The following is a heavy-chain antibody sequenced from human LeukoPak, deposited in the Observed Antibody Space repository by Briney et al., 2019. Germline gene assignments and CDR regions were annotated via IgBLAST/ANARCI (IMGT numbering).Heavy chain of an antibody. J-gene: IGHJ4*02. CDR3: AARDFWSGPASDY. V-gene: IGHV3-30*02. CDR1: GFTFSSYG. CDR2: IRYDGSEK. D-gene: IGHD3-3*01. Sequence: GGSLRLSCAASGFTFSSYGTHWVRQAPGKGLEWVAFIRYDGSEKYYADSVKGRFTISRDNSKNTLYLRMNSLRVEDTAVYYCAARDFWSGPASDYWGQGTLVTVSS.